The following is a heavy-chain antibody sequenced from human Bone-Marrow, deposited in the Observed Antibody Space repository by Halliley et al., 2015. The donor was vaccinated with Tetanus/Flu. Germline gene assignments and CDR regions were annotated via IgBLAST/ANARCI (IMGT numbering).Heavy chain of an antibody. D-gene: IGHD3-10*02. CDR3: ASSYYVFDP. J-gene: IGHJ5*02. Sequence: KGLEWVSYISSSGSTIYYADSVRGRFTISRDNAKNSLDLQMNSLRAEDTAVYYCASSYYVFDPWGQGTLVTVSP. V-gene: IGHV3-48*03. CDR2: ISSSGSTI.